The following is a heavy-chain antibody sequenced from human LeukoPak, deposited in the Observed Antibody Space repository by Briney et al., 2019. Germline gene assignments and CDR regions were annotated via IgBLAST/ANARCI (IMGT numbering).Heavy chain of an antibody. V-gene: IGHV1-69*05. CDR2: IIPIFGTA. Sequence: ASVKVSCKASGGTFSSHAISWVRQAPGQGLEWMGGIIPIFGTANYAQKFQGRVTITTDESTSTAHMELSSLRSEDTAVYYCARDRLSYDSSGYNPDAFDIWGQGTMVTVSS. D-gene: IGHD3-22*01. CDR3: ARDRLSYDSSGYNPDAFDI. J-gene: IGHJ3*02. CDR1: GGTFSSHA.